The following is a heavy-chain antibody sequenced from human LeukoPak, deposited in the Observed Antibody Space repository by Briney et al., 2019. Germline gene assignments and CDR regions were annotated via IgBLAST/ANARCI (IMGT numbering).Heavy chain of an antibody. V-gene: IGHV4-4*07. CDR2: IYTSGST. CDR1: GGSISSYY. CDR3: ARADLSSGWYYFDY. D-gene: IGHD6-19*01. Sequence: PSETLSLTCTVSGGSISSYYWSWIRQPAGKGLEWIGRIYTSGSTNYNPSLKSRVTMSVDTSKNQFSLKLSSVTAADTAVYYCARADLSSGWYYFDYWGQGTLVTVSS. J-gene: IGHJ4*02.